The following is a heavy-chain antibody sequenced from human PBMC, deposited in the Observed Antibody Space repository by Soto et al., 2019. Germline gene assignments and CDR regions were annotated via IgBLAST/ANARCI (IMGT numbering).Heavy chain of an antibody. CDR2: IWSDGSNK. J-gene: IGHJ4*02. CDR1: GFTFSSYG. D-gene: IGHD3-22*01. V-gene: IGHV3-33*01. Sequence: QVQLVESGGGVVQPGRSLRLSCAASGFTFSSYGMHWVRQAPGTGLEWLAVIWSDGSNKYYADSVKGRFTISSDNSKNTLYLQMNSLRAEDTAVYYCARYYYDSSGYYPLWGQGTLVTVSS. CDR3: ARYYYDSSGYYPL.